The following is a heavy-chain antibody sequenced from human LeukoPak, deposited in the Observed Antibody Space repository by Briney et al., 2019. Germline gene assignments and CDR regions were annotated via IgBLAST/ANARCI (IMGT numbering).Heavy chain of an antibody. Sequence: GGSLRLSCAASGFTFSTYWMSWVRQAPGKGLQWVANIKQDGSEKYYVDSVKGRFTISRDNAKNSLFLQMNSLRAEDTAVYYCARLSGDWYLVDYWGQGSLVTVSS. D-gene: IGHD6-19*01. CDR3: ARLSGDWYLVDY. CDR1: GFTFSTYW. CDR2: IKQDGSEK. J-gene: IGHJ4*02. V-gene: IGHV3-7*05.